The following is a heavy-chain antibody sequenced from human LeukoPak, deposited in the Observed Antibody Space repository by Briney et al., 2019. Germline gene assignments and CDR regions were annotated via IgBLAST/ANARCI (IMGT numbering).Heavy chain of an antibody. CDR2: ISTSRSTI. CDR3: ARDGGYCSSSTCYDGVWFDT. J-gene: IGHJ5*02. D-gene: IGHD2-15*01. V-gene: IGHV3-48*02. CDR1: GFTFSGYM. Sequence: VGSLSLSCAPSGFTFSGYMMNWVRQAPEKGLEWISYISTSRSTIHYADSVKGRFTISRDNAKNSLYLQMNTLRDEDTAVYYCARDGGYCSSSTCYDGVWFDTWGQGTLVTVSS.